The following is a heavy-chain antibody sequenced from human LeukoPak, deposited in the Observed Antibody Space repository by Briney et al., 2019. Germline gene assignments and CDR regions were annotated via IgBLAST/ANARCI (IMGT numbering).Heavy chain of an antibody. D-gene: IGHD6-13*01. CDR3: ARDFDSSSWYNWFDP. CDR2: INPNSGGT. CDR1: RYTFTSYY. J-gene: IGHJ5*02. Sequence: ASVKVSCKASRYTFTSYYMHWVRQAPGQGLEWMGWINPNSGGTNYAQKFQGRVTMTRDTSISTAYMELSRLRSDDTAVYYCARDFDSSSWYNWFDPWGQGTLVTVSS. V-gene: IGHV1-2*02.